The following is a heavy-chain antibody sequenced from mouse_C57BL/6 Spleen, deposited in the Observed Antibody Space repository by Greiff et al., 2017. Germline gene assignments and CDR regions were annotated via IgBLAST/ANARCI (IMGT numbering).Heavy chain of an antibody. Sequence: EVKLVESGGGLVKPGGSLQLSCAASGFTFSSYAMSWVRQTPEKRLEWVATISDGGSYTYYPDNVKGRFTISRDNAKNNLYLQMSHLKSEDTAMYYCARGSYDYDGYFDVWGTGTTVTVSS. CDR2: ISDGGSYT. CDR3: ARGSYDYDGYFDV. V-gene: IGHV5-4*03. CDR1: GFTFSSYA. J-gene: IGHJ1*03. D-gene: IGHD2-4*01.